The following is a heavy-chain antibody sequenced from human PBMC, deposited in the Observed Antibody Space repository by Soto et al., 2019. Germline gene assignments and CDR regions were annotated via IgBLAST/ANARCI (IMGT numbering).Heavy chain of an antibody. V-gene: IGHV3-23*01. CDR2: ISGSGGST. D-gene: IGHD3-22*01. CDR3: AKDYYDSSGYYHDAFDI. Sequence: GGSLRLSCAASGFTFSSYGMSWVRQAPGKGLEWVSAISGSGGSTYYADSVKGRFTISRDNSKNTLYLQMNSLRAEDTAVYYCAKDYYDSSGYYHDAFDIWGQGTMVTVSS. J-gene: IGHJ3*02. CDR1: GFTFSSYG.